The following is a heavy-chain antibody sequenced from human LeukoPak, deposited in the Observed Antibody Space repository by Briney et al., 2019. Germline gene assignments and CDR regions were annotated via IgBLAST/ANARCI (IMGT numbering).Heavy chain of an antibody. J-gene: IGHJ4*02. D-gene: IGHD2-2*01. CDR2: IYPGDSDT. Sequence: GESLKISCKGSGYSFTNNWIGWVRQMPGKGLEWMGIIYPGDSDTRYSPSLQGQVTISADKSISTAYLQWSSLKASDTATYYCARLLDCSSTSCYSLGYWGQGTLVTVSS. CDR1: GYSFTNNW. CDR3: ARLLDCSSTSCYSLGY. V-gene: IGHV5-51*01.